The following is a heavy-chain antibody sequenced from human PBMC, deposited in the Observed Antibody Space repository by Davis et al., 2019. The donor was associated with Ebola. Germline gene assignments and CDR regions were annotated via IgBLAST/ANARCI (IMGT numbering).Heavy chain of an antibody. Sequence: AASVKVSCKASGYTFTDYYLHWVRQAPGQGPEWMGRINPNSGVTNSAQTFQGRVTLTRDTSISTAYMELNRLTSDDTAVYFCVRDLGNYYDTTGSRDYWGQGTLVTVSS. J-gene: IGHJ4*02. CDR2: INPNSGVT. CDR1: GYTFTDYY. CDR3: VRDLGNYYDTTGSRDY. D-gene: IGHD3-22*01. V-gene: IGHV1-2*06.